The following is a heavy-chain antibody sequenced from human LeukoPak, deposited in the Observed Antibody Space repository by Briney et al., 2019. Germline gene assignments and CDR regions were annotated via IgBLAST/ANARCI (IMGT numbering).Heavy chain of an antibody. CDR1: GASISSYY. CDR3: APMTRTNWGYGPNYYYGMDV. CDR2: IYYSGST. D-gene: IGHD7-27*01. J-gene: IGHJ6*02. V-gene: IGHV4-59*12. Sequence: SETLSLTCTVSGASISSYYWSWIRQPPGKGLEWIGYIYYSGSTNYNPSLKSRVTISVDTSKNQFSLKLSSVTAADTAVYYCAPMTRTNWGYGPNYYYGMDVWGQGTTVTVSS.